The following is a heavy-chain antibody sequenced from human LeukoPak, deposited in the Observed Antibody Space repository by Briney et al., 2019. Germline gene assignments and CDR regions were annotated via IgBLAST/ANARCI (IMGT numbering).Heavy chain of an antibody. D-gene: IGHD3/OR15-3a*01. CDR1: GGSISSSSYY. J-gene: IGHJ4*02. V-gene: IGHV4-39*01. CDR3: ARQTGSGLFILP. Sequence: SETLSLTCIVSGGSISSSSYYWGWIRQPPGKGLEWIGSIYYSGSTYYNPSLKSRVTISVDRSKNQFSLRLTSVTAADTAVYYCARQTGSGLFILPGGQGTLVTVSS. CDR2: IYYSGST.